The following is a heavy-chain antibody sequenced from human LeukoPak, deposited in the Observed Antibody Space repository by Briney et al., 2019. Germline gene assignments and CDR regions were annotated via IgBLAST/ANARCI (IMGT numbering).Heavy chain of an antibody. CDR2: ISYDGSNK. J-gene: IGHJ4*02. D-gene: IGHD5-18*01. V-gene: IGHV3-30-3*01. CDR3: ARDQLSLRIQLWLFYFDY. Sequence: GGSLRLSCAASGFTFSDHWMHWVRQAPGKGLEWVAVISYDGSNKYYADSVKGRFTISRDNSKNTLYLRMNSLRAEDTAVYYCARDQLSLRIQLWLFYFDYWGQGTLVTVSS. CDR1: GFTFSDHW.